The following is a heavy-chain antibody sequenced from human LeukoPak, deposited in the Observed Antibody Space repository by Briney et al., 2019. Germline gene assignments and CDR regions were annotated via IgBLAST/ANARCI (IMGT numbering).Heavy chain of an antibody. CDR2: INHSGST. D-gene: IGHD2-8*01. J-gene: IGHJ3*02. CDR1: GGSFSGYY. V-gene: IGHV4-34*01. Sequence: PSETLSLTFAVYGGSFSGYYWSWIRQPTGKGLEWIGEINHSGSTNYNPSLKSRVTISVDTSKNQFSLKLSSVTAADTAVYYCARYRAVRSAFDIWGQGTMVTVSS. CDR3: ARYRAVRSAFDI.